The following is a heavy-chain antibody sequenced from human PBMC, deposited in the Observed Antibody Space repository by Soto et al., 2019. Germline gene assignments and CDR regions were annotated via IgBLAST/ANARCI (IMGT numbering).Heavy chain of an antibody. D-gene: IGHD3-10*01. Sequence: QITLKESGPPLVKPTQTLTLTCTFSGFSLSNSGVGVGWIRQPPGKALEWLAVIYWDDDKRYSPSLKSRLTTTTDTSKHQMGHTITNMDPVDTGTYYCKRASGWFGDQKRTFDYWGQGTLVTVSS. V-gene: IGHV2-5*02. CDR2: IYWDDDK. CDR1: GFSLSNSGVG. J-gene: IGHJ4*02. CDR3: KRASGWFGDQKRTFDY.